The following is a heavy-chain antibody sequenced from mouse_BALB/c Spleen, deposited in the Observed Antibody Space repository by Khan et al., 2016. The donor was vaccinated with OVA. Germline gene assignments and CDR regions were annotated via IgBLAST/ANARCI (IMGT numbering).Heavy chain of an antibody. CDR3: ARFYDPYYAMDY. J-gene: IGHJ4*01. CDR1: GFSLTTYG. Sequence: QVQLKESGPGLVAPSQSLSITCTVSGFSLTTYGVNWVRQPPGKGLEWLGVIWAGGSTNYNSALMSGLSISKDNSKSQVFLKMNSLQTDDTAMYYCARFYDPYYAMDYWGQGTSVTVSS. V-gene: IGHV2-9*02. D-gene: IGHD2-3*01. CDR2: IWAGGST.